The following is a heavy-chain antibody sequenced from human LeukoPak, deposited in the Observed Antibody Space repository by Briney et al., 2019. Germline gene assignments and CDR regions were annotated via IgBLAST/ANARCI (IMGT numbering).Heavy chain of an antibody. D-gene: IGHD2-2*03. V-gene: IGHV3-43*02. CDR2: ISGDASST. Sequence: PGGSLRLSCAASGLSFDDFAMHWVRQAPGKGLEWVSLISGDASSTYYADSVRGRFSISRDNSKNSLFLQMNSLRTEDTAFYFCAKVIGYCSSTSCSLFDDAFDVWGQGTMVTVSS. J-gene: IGHJ3*01. CDR1: GLSFDDFA. CDR3: AKVIGYCSSTSCSLFDDAFDV.